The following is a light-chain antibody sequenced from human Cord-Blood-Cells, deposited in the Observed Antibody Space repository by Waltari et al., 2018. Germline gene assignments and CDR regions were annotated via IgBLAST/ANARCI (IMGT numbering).Light chain of an antibody. J-gene: IGLJ2*01. CDR2: YDD. CDR3: AAWDDSLNGVV. V-gene: IGLV1-36*01. Sequence: QSVLTQPPSVSEAPRQRVTISCSGSSSNIGNNAENWYQQLPGKAPKLLIYYDDLLPSGVSDRFSGSKSVTSASLAISGLQSEDEADYYCAAWDDSLNGVVFGGGTKLTVL. CDR1: SSNIGNNA.